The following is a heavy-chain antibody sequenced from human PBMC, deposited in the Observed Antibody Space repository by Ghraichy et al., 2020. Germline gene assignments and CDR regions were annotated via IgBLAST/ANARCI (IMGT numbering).Heavy chain of an antibody. J-gene: IGHJ5*02. CDR3: ARDLSSVQLWFDP. CDR1: GGSISSGDYY. Sequence: SDTLSLTCTVSGGSISSGDYYWSWIRQPPGKGLEWIGYIYYSGSTYYNPSLKSRVTISVDTSKNQFSLKLSSVTAADTAVYYCARDLSSVQLWFDPWGQGTLVTVSS. D-gene: IGHD1-1*01. CDR2: IYYSGST. V-gene: IGHV4-30-4*02.